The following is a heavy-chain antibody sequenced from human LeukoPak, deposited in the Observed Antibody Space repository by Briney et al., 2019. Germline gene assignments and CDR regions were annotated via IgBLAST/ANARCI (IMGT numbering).Heavy chain of an antibody. Sequence: GASVKVSCKASGGTFSSYAISWVRQAPGQGLEWMGGIIPIFGTANYAQKFQGRVTITTDESTSTAYMELSSLRSEDTAVYYCARGGGDRYSSSETHYYYYYMDVWGKGTTVTVSS. CDR3: ARGGGDRYSSSETHYYYYYMDV. CDR2: IIPIFGTA. CDR1: GGTFSSYA. V-gene: IGHV1-69*05. J-gene: IGHJ6*03. D-gene: IGHD6-13*01.